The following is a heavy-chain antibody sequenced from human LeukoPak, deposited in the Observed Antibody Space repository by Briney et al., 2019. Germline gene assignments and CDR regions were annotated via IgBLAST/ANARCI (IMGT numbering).Heavy chain of an antibody. CDR2: ISSSGSYT. D-gene: IGHD3-3*01. CDR3: ARGGRFDFDY. J-gene: IGHJ4*02. V-gene: IGHV3-11*06. CDR1: GFTFSDYY. Sequence: PGGSLRLSCAASGFTFSDYYLSWIRQTPGKGLEWVSYISSSGSYTNYADSVKGRFTISRDNASSLLYLQMNSLRAEDTAVYYCARGGRFDFDYWGQGTLVTVSS.